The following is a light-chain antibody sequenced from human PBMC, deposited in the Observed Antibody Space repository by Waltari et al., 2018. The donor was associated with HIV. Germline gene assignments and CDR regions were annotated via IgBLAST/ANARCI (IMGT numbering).Light chain of an antibody. J-gene: IGLJ3*02. Sequence: QSVLTQPPSVSAAPGQQVTISCSGSNSNIGNNYVFWYQQLPGTAPNLLIYDNNKRPSGIPDRFSASKSGTSATLGITGLQTGDEAEYYCGTWDSSLNPGGVFGGGTKLTVL. CDR1: NSNIGNNY. CDR3: GTWDSSLNPGGV. CDR2: DNN. V-gene: IGLV1-51*01.